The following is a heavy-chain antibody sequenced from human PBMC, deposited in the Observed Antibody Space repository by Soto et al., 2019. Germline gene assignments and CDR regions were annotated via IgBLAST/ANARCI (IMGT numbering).Heavy chain of an antibody. CDR2: IYSGGST. CDR1: GFTVSSNY. CDR3: AREVKGSGSYFPSYNWFDP. V-gene: IGHV3-66*01. D-gene: IGHD3-10*01. J-gene: IGHJ5*02. Sequence: LSLTCAASGFTVSSNYMSWVRQAPGKGLEWVSVIYSGGSTYYADSVKGRFTISRDNSKNTLYLQMNSLRAEDTAVYYCAREVKGSGSYFPSYNWFDPWGQGTLVTVSS.